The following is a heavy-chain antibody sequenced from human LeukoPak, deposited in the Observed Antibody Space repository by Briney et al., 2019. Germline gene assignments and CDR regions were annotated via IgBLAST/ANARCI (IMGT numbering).Heavy chain of an antibody. Sequence: SETLSLTCAVYGGSFSGYYWSGIRQPPGKGLEWIGEINHSGSTNYNPSLKSRITISVDTSKNQFSLKLSSVTAADTAVYYCARRPPSSGWYGLWGQGTLVTVSS. D-gene: IGHD6-19*01. CDR3: ARRPPSSGWYGL. V-gene: IGHV4-34*01. CDR1: GGSFSGYY. J-gene: IGHJ4*02. CDR2: INHSGST.